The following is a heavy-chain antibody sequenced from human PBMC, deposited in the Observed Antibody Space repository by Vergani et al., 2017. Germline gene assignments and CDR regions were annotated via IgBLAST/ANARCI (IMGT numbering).Heavy chain of an antibody. Sequence: QVRLMQSAAEVKKPGASVRVSCKASGYTFTGYFIHWVRQAPGQGLEWMGWINPNRGVTNYGQKFHGRVTMTSDTSTNTVYMELSRLKSDDTALNYCAKDRANSGAYPIDFWGPGTLVTVSS. CDR2: INPNRGVT. CDR3: AKDRANSGAYPIDF. J-gene: IGHJ4*02. V-gene: IGHV1-2*02. CDR1: GYTFTGYF. D-gene: IGHD1-26*01.